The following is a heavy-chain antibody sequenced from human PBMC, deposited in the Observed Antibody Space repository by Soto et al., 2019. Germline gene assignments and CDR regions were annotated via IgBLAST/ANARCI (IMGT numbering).Heavy chain of an antibody. Sequence: HVQLVQSGTEVKKPGASVRVSCMVSGYPFTTYYIHWVRQAPGQGLEWMGWIDPRSGGTVYEQKFQGRVTMTRDTSISTVYMDLSGLTSDDTALYYCATDDYGIVPYWGQGSLVTVFS. CDR3: ATDDYGIVPY. J-gene: IGHJ4*02. D-gene: IGHD3-10*01. CDR2: IDPRSGGT. CDR1: GYPFTTYY. V-gene: IGHV1-2*02.